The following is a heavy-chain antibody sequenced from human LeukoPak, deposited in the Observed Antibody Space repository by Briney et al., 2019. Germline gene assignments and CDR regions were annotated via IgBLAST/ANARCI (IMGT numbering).Heavy chain of an antibody. J-gene: IGHJ4*02. CDR2: ISGSGGST. V-gene: IGHV3-23*01. Sequence: GGSLRLSCAASGFTFSSYAMSWVRQAPGKGLEWVSGISGSGGSTYYADSVKGRFTISRDNSKNTLYLQMNSLRAEDTAVYYCAREVHYGSGWSYAFDYWGQGTLVTVSS. D-gene: IGHD6-19*01. CDR1: GFTFSSYA. CDR3: AREVHYGSGWSYAFDY.